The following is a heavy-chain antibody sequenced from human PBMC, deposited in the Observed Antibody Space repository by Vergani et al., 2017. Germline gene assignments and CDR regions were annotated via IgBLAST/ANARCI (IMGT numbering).Heavy chain of an antibody. D-gene: IGHD1-26*01. CDR2: ISGSGGST. V-gene: IGHV3-23*01. CDR1: GFTFSSYA. CDR3: AKAHGIVGATIDY. J-gene: IGHJ4*02. Sequence: EVQLLESGGGLVQPGGSLRLSCAASGFTFSSYAMSWVRQAPGKGLEWVSAISGSGGSTYYAASVKGRFTISRDNSKNTLYLQMNSLRAEDTAVYYCAKAHGIVGATIDYGGQGTLVTVSS.